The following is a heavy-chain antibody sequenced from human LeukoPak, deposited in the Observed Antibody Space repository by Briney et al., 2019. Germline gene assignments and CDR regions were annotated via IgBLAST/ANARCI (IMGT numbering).Heavy chain of an antibody. CDR2: IYYSGST. CDR1: GGSISSHY. D-gene: IGHD2-2*02. J-gene: IGHJ6*03. CDR3: AKDSCLRSSPSCYSSSENYHYYYMDV. Sequence: PSETLSLTCTVSGGSISSHYWSWIRQPPGKGLEWIGYIYYSGSTNYNPSLKSRVTISVDTSKNQLSLKLSSVTAADTAVYYCAKDSCLRSSPSCYSSSENYHYYYMDVWGKGTTVTVSS. V-gene: IGHV4-59*11.